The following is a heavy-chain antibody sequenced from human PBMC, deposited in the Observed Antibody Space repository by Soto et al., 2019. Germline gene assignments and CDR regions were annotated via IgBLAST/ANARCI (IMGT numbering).Heavy chain of an antibody. V-gene: IGHV3-48*02. CDR1: GFIFRSYS. CDR2: ISSSSRIT. D-gene: IGHD2-2*01. Sequence: GGSLRLSCAASGFIFRSYSLNWVRQVPGMGLEWLSYISSSSRITYYADSVKGRFTVSRDNAKNSLYLQMNSLRDEDTAVYYCARDQDIVVAPGAYGMDVWGQGTTVTVSS. CDR3: ARDQDIVVAPGAYGMDV. J-gene: IGHJ6*02.